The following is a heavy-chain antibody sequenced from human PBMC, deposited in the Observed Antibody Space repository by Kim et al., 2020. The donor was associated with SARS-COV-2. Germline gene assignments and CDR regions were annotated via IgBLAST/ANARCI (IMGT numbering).Heavy chain of an antibody. J-gene: IGHJ6*02. CDR1: GFTFSNAW. D-gene: IGHD1-1*01. V-gene: IGHV3-15*01. CDR3: TTQLGVENYYYYYGMDV. Sequence: GGSLRLSCAASGFTFSNAWMSWVRQAPGKGLEWVGRIKSKTDGGTTDYAAPVKGRFTISRDESKNTLYLQMNSLKTEDTAVYYCTTQLGVENYYYYYGMDVWGQGTTVTVSS. CDR2: IKSKTDGGTT.